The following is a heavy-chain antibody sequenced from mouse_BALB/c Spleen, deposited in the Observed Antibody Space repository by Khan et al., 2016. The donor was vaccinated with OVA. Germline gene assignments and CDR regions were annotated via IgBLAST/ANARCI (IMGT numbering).Heavy chain of an antibody. Sequence: QVQLKQSGAELARPGASVKMSCKASGYTFTSYTINWIKLRPGQGLEWIGYINPSNGYTNYNQKFKDKATLTADKSSTTAYMQLSSLTSDDSAVYNCVRDGAYYRYDGGFAYWGQGTLVTVSA. V-gene: IGHV1-4*01. CDR3: VRDGAYYRYDGGFAY. D-gene: IGHD2-14*01. J-gene: IGHJ3*01. CDR1: GYTFTSYT. CDR2: INPSNGYT.